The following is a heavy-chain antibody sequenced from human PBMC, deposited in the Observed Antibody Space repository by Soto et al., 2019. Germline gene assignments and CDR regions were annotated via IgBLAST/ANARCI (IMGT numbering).Heavy chain of an antibody. CDR2: ISAYNGNT. CDR3: ARDGNCSSTSCYMYYYYGMDV. J-gene: IGHJ6*02. CDR1: GYSFTSYG. V-gene: IGHV1-18*01. Sequence: ASVKVSCKASGYSFTSYGISWVRQAPGQGLEWMGWISAYNGNTNYAQKLQGRVTMNTDTSTSTAYMELRSLRSDDTAVYYCARDGNCSSTSCYMYYYYGMDVWGQGTTVTVSS. D-gene: IGHD2-2*02.